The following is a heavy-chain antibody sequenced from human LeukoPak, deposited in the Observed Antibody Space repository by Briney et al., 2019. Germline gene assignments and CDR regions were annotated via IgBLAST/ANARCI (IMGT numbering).Heavy chain of an antibody. Sequence: SETLSLTCTVSGGSISSYYWSWIRQPPGKGLEWIGYIYTSGSTNYNPSLKSRVTISVDTSKNQFSLKLSSVTAADTAVYYCASSPPVVPAALNFDYWGQGTLVTVSS. CDR1: GGSISSYY. V-gene: IGHV4-4*09. J-gene: IGHJ4*02. CDR3: ASSPPVVPAALNFDY. D-gene: IGHD2-2*01. CDR2: IYTSGST.